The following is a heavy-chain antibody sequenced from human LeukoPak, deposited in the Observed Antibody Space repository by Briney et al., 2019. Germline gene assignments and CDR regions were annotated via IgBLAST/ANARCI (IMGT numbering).Heavy chain of an antibody. D-gene: IGHD4-17*01. J-gene: IGHJ4*02. CDR1: GGSFSGYY. CDR3: ARGGKDYGDYGEGDY. Sequence: SETLSLTCAVYGGSFSGYYWSWIRQPPGKGLEWIGEINHSGSTNYNPSLKSRVTISVDTSKNQFSLKLSSVTAADTAVYYCARGGKDYGDYGEGDYWGQGTLVTVSS. V-gene: IGHV4-34*01. CDR2: INHSGST.